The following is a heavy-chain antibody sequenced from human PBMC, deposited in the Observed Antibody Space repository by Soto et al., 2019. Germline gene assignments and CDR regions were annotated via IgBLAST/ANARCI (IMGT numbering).Heavy chain of an antibody. J-gene: IGHJ2*01. D-gene: IGHD2-8*01. V-gene: IGHV3-66*01. CDR3: ASSPNRGL. CDR2: IYSGGST. Sequence: EVQLVESGGGLVQPGGSLRLSCAASGFTVSDNYVRWVRQAPGKGLECVSLIYSGGSTYYADSVKDRFTISRDSFTNTLYLQMNGLRGDDTAVYYCASSPNRGLWGRSTLVTVSS. CDR1: GFTVSDNY.